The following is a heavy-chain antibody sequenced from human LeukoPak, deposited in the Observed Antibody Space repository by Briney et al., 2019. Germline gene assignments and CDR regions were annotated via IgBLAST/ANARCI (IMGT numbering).Heavy chain of an antibody. D-gene: IGHD1-26*01. CDR1: GFTFSNYW. Sequence: GGSLRLSCAASGFTFSNYWMTWVRQAPGSGLEWVATIRQDGSDKYYVDSVKGRFTVSRDNAKNSLYLQMNSLRVEDTAVYYCAKNGGSFDYWGQGTLVTVSS. CDR3: AKNGGSFDY. V-gene: IGHV3-7*01. CDR2: IRQDGSDK. J-gene: IGHJ4*02.